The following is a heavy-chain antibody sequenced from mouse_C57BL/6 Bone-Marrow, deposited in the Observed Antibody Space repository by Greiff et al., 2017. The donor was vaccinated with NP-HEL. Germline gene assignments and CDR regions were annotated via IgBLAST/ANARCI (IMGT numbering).Heavy chain of an antibody. CDR2: IYPGSGST. CDR3: ARGGNYVYAMDY. CDR1: GYTFTSYW. D-gene: IGHD2-1*01. V-gene: IGHV1-55*01. Sequence: QVQLQQPGAELVKPGASVKMSCKASGYTFTSYWITWVKQRPGQGLEWIGDIYPGSGSTNYNEKFKSEATLTVDTSSSTAYMQLSSLTSEDSAVYYCARGGNYVYAMDYWGQGTSVTVSS. J-gene: IGHJ4*01.